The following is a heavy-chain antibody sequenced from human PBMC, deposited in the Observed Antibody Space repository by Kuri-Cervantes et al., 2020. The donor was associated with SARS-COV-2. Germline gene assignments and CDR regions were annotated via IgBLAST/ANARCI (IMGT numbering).Heavy chain of an antibody. J-gene: IGHJ4*02. Sequence: SETLSLTCTVSGGSISSYYWSWIRQPPGKGLEWIGYIYYSGSTNYNPSLKSRVTVSVDTSKNQFSLKLSSVTAADTAVYYCARAVAAAGPFSDYWGQGTLVTVSS. CDR3: ARAVAAAGPFSDY. CDR2: IYYSGST. CDR1: GGSISSYY. D-gene: IGHD6-13*01. V-gene: IGHV4-59*12.